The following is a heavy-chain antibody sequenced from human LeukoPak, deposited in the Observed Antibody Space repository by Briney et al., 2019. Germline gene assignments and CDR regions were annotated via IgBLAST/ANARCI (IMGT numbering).Heavy chain of an antibody. CDR2: IYYSGST. V-gene: IGHV4-59*12. Sequence: SETLSLTCTVSGGSISSYYWSWIRQPPGKGLEWIGYIYYSGSTNYNPSLKSRVTISVDTSKNQFSLKLSSVTAADTAVYYCARESGITIFGVASGGLDVWGKGTTVTVPS. CDR3: ARESGITIFGVASGGLDV. D-gene: IGHD3-3*01. J-gene: IGHJ6*04. CDR1: GGSISSYY.